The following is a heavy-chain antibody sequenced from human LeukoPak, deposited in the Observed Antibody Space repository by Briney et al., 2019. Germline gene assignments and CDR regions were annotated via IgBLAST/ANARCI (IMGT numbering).Heavy chain of an antibody. CDR2: INHSGST. D-gene: IGHD6-13*01. CDR1: GGSFSGYY. V-gene: IGHV4-34*01. CDR3: ARVRSRYSSSWLYY. Sequence: PSETLSLTCAVYGGSFSGYYWSWIRQPPGKGLEWIGEINHSGSTNYNPSLKSRVTISVDTSKNQFSLKLSSVTAADTAVYYCARVRSRYSSSWLYYWGPRTLVTVSS. J-gene: IGHJ4*02.